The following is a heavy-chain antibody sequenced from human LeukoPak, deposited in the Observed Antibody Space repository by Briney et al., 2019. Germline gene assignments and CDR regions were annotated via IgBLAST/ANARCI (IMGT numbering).Heavy chain of an antibody. D-gene: IGHD3-22*01. Sequence: SVKVSCKASGGTFSSYAISWVRQAPGQGLEWMGRIIPIFGTANYAQKFQGRVTITTDESTSTAYMELSSLRSEDTAVYYCARGGYYDSSGYKSFDYWGQGTLVTVS. CDR2: IIPIFGTA. V-gene: IGHV1-69*05. CDR3: ARGGYYDSSGYKSFDY. CDR1: GGTFSSYA. J-gene: IGHJ4*02.